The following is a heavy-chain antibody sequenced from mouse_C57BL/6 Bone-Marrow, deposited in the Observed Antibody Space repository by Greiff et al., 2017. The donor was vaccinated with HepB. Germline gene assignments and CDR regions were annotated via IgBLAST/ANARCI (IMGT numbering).Heavy chain of an antibody. CDR1: GFTFSDAW. V-gene: IGHV6-6*01. Sequence: DVQLQESGGGLVQPGGSMKLSCAASGFTFSDAWMDWVRQSPEKGLEWVAEIRNKANNHATYYAESVKGRFTISRDDSKSSVYLQMNSLRAEDTGIYYCTRRGRVPYYAMDYWGQGTSVTVSS. J-gene: IGHJ4*01. CDR3: TRRGRVPYYAMDY. D-gene: IGHD2-14*01. CDR2: IRNKANNHAT.